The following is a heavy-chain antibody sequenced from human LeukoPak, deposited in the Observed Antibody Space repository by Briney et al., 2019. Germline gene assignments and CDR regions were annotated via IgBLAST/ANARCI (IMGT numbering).Heavy chain of an antibody. CDR2: IYYSGST. Sequence: SETLSLTCTVSGGSISSYYWSWIRQPPGKGLEWIGYIYYSGSTNYNPSLKSRVTISVDTSKNQFSLKLSSVTAADTAVYYCARVALSGYSSGWYFDYWGQGTLVTVSS. D-gene: IGHD6-19*01. CDR3: ARVALSGYSSGWYFDY. J-gene: IGHJ4*02. V-gene: IGHV4-59*01. CDR1: GGSISSYY.